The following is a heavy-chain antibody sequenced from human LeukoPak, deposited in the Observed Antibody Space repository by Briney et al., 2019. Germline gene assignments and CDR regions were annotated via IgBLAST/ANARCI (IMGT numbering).Heavy chain of an antibody. CDR1: GFAFSSYW. Sequence: GGSLRLSCAASGFAFSSYWMSWVRQAPGKGLEWVANIKQDGSEKYYVDSVKGRFTISRDNSKNTLYLQMNSLRAEDTAVYYCAKDRGTSCCVWFDPWGQGTLITVSS. CDR3: AKDRGTSCCVWFDP. D-gene: IGHD2-2*01. J-gene: IGHJ5*02. CDR2: IKQDGSEK. V-gene: IGHV3-7*03.